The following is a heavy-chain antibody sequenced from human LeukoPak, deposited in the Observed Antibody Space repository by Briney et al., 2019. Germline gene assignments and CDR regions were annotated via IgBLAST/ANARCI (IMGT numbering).Heavy chain of an antibody. CDR3: VVDRRFKTFDH. CDR2: IKSDGSED. CDR1: GFAFSNFW. V-gene: IGHV3-7*01. J-gene: IGHJ4*02. Sequence: GGSLRLSCAASGFAFSNFWIYWVRQAPGKGLEWVASIKSDGSEDYYMDSVKGRFTISRDNANNSLYLQMNNLTAEDTAVYYCVVDRRFKTFDHWGQGTLVTVSS. D-gene: IGHD3-10*01.